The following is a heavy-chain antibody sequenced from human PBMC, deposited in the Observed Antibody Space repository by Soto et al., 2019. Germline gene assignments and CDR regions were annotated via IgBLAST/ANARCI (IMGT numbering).Heavy chain of an antibody. CDR3: ARALTEFDY. Sequence: QVHLVQSGAEVKQPGASVVISCQASGYTFNDYYIHWVRQAPGQGLEWMGIINPRDGRTYYAQKLQDRVTLTGDASTSTVFMALSSLSSDDTAVFYCARALTEFDYWGPGTLVTVSS. CDR1: GYTFNDYY. CDR2: INPRDGRT. V-gene: IGHV1-46*02. J-gene: IGHJ4*02.